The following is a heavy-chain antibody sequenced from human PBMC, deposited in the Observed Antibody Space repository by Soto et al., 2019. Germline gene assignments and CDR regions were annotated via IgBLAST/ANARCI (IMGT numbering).Heavy chain of an antibody. CDR2: IDLNGYT. Sequence: QVQLQESCPGLVKPSETLSLTCSVSGGSISSFYWNLIRQPAGKGLEGIGRIDLNGYTDYTPSIKSRVTMSVDTTKHQFYLQLSSVTAADTARYYCARGPSTSSLGTFDIWGQGTMVTVSS. CDR3: ARGPSTSSLGTFDI. CDR1: GGSISSFY. J-gene: IGHJ3*02. V-gene: IGHV4-4*07. D-gene: IGHD6-6*01.